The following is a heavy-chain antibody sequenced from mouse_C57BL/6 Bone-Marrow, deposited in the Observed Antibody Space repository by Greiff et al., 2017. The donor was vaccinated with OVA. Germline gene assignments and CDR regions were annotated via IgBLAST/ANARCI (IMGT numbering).Heavy chain of an antibody. V-gene: IGHV10-3*03. CDR1: GFTFNTYA. J-gene: IGHJ4*01. D-gene: IGHD1-1*01. Sequence: EVKVEESGGGLVQPKGSLKLSCAASGFTFNTYAMHWVCQAPGKGLEWVARIRSKSNNYATYYADSVKDRFTISRDDSQSMLYLQRNNLKTEDTAMYYCVRGRGGAMDYWGQGTSVTVSS. CDR2: IRSKSNNYAT. CDR3: VRGRGGAMDY.